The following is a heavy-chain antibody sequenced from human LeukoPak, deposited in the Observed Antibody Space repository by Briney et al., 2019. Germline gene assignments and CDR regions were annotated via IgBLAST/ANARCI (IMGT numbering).Heavy chain of an antibody. CDR3: AREGYGWYFDY. V-gene: IGHV3-66*01. Sequence: PGGSLRLSCAASGFTVSSNYMSWVRQAPGKGLEWVSVIYSGGSTYYADSVKGRFTISRDNSKNTLYLQMNSLRAEDTAVYYCAREGYGWYFDYWGQGTLVTVSS. CDR1: GFTVSSNY. CDR2: IYSGGST. J-gene: IGHJ4*02. D-gene: IGHD5-12*01.